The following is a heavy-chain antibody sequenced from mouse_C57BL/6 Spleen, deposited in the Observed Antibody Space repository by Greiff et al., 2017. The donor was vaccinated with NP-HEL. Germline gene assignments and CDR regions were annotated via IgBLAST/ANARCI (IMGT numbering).Heavy chain of an antibody. D-gene: IGHD1-1*01. CDR3: ARDWDGSSYRYYAMDY. V-gene: IGHV1-15*01. CDR2: IDPETGGT. CDR1: GYTFTDYE. Sequence: QVQLQQSGAELVRPGASVTLSCKASGYTFTDYEMHWVKQTPVHGLEWIGAIDPETGGTAYNEKFKGKATLTADKSSSTAYMGLRSLTSEDSAVYFCARDWDGSSYRYYAMDYWGQGTSVTVSS. J-gene: IGHJ4*01.